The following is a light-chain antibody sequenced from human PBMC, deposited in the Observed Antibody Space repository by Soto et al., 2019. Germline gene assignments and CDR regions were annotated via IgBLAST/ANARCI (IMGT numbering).Light chain of an antibody. CDR3: QQYGSSPPIT. V-gene: IGKV3-20*01. J-gene: IGKJ5*01. Sequence: EIVLTQSPGTLSLSQGERSTLXXRDSQSVSSSYLAWYQQKPGQAPRLXXYGASSRATGIPDRFSGSGSGTDFTLTISRLEPEDFAVYYCQQYGSSPPITFGQGTRLEIK. CDR2: GAS. CDR1: QSVSSSY.